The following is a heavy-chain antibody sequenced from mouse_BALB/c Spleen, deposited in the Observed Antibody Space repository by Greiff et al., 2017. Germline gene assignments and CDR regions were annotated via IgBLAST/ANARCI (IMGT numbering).Heavy chain of an antibody. CDR1: GFAFSSYD. Sequence: EVKLVESGGGLVKPGGSLKLSCAASGFAFSSYDMSWVRQTPEKRLEWVAYISSGGGSTYYPDTVKGRFTISRDNAKNTLYLQMSSLKSEDTAMYYCARHTGNYAMDYWGQGTSVTVSS. CDR3: ARHTGNYAMDY. D-gene: IGHD4-1*01. V-gene: IGHV5-12-1*01. CDR2: ISSGGGST. J-gene: IGHJ4*01.